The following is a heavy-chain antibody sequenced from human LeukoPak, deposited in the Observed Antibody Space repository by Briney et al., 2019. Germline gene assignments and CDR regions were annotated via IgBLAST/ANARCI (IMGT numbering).Heavy chain of an antibody. D-gene: IGHD6-25*01. J-gene: IGHJ4*02. CDR3: ARQQTSAATGGFDF. Sequence: GGFLRLSCAASGFTFNDYYMTWIRQAPGKGLEWVSYISSPGSYTIFADSVKGRFTISRDNAKNSLYLQMSNLRAEDTALYYCARQQTSAATGGFDFWGQGTLVTVSS. V-gene: IGHV3-11*06. CDR1: GFTFNDYY. CDR2: ISSPGSYT.